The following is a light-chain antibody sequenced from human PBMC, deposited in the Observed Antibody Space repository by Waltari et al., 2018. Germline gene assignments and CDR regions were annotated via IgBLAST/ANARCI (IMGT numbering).Light chain of an antibody. CDR2: AAS. CDR1: QSIDSY. Sequence: DIQMTQSPSSLSASVGDRVIITCRASQSIDSYVNWYQQKPGKAPKVLIYAASSLQTEGPSRFSGRGSGTEFTLTISSLQPEDYATYHCQQSYSTPWTFGQGTRVDIK. CDR3: QQSYSTPWT. V-gene: IGKV1-39*01. J-gene: IGKJ1*01.